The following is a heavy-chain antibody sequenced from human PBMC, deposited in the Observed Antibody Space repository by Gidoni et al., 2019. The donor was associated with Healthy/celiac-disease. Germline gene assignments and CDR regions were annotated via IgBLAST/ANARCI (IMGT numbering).Heavy chain of an antibody. V-gene: IGHV3-23*04. Sequence: EVQLVESGGGLVQPGGSLRLSCAAPGFTFRSYAMGWVRQAPGKGLEWVSAISGSGGSTYYADSVKGRFTISRDNSKNTLYLQMNSLRAEDTAVYYCAKDGGGTSMIVVVIYYFDYWGQGTLVTVSS. J-gene: IGHJ4*02. CDR1: GFTFRSYA. CDR2: ISGSGGST. CDR3: AKDGGGTSMIVVVIYYFDY. D-gene: IGHD3-22*01.